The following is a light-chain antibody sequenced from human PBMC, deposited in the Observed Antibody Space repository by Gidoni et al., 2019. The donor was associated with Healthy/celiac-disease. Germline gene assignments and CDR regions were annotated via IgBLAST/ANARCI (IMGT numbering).Light chain of an antibody. Sequence: EIVLTQSPATLSLSPGERATLSCRASQSVSSYLAWYQQDPGQAPRLLIYDASNRATGIPARFSGSGSGTDFTLPISSLEPEDFAVYYCQQRETFGQGTKVEIK. J-gene: IGKJ1*01. CDR2: DAS. CDR1: QSVSSY. V-gene: IGKV3-11*01. CDR3: QQRET.